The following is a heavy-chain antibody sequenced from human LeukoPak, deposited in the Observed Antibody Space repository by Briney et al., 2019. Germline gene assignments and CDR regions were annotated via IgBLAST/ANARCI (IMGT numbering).Heavy chain of an antibody. CDR3: ARDRAHYYGSGSYGY. V-gene: IGHV3-11*01. CDR1: GFTFSDYY. CDR2: ISSSGSTI. D-gene: IGHD3-10*01. J-gene: IGHJ4*02. Sequence: GGSLRLSCAASGFTFSDYYMSWIRQAPGKGLEWVSYISSSGSTIYYADSVKGRFTISRGNAKNSLYLQMNSLRAEDTAVYYCARDRAHYYGSGSYGYWGQGTLVTVSS.